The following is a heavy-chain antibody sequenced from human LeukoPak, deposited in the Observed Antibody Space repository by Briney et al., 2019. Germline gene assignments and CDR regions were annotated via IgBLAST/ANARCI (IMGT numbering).Heavy chain of an antibody. V-gene: IGHV3-15*01. Sequence: GGSLRLSCAASGFTFSNAWMSWVRQAPGKGLEWVGRIKSKTDGGTTDYAAPVKGRFTISRDDSKNTLYLQMNSLKTEDTAVYYCTTDQWGYGYGIFDYWGQGTLVTVSS. CDR1: GFTFSNAW. J-gene: IGHJ4*02. CDR2: IKSKTDGGTT. D-gene: IGHD5-18*01. CDR3: TTDQWGYGYGIFDY.